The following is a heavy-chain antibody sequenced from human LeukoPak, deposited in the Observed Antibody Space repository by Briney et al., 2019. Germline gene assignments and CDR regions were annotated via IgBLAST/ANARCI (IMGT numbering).Heavy chain of an antibody. Sequence: SETLSLTCTVSGGSISSGSYYWSWIRQPAGKGLEWIGRIYTSGSTNYNPSLKSRVTISVDTSKNQFSLKLSSVTAADTAVYFCASALSGTYSRYYYYYMDVWGKGTTVTVSS. V-gene: IGHV4-61*02. J-gene: IGHJ6*03. CDR3: ASALSGTYSRYYYYYMDV. D-gene: IGHD1-26*01. CDR1: GGSISSGSYY. CDR2: IYTSGST.